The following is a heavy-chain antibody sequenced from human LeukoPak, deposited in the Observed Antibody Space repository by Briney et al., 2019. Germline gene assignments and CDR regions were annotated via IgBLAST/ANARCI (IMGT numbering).Heavy chain of an antibody. CDR1: GFTVSSNY. CDR2: IYSGGTT. J-gene: IGHJ4*02. V-gene: IGHV3-66*01. CDR3: ARERGSYSSGFFDY. D-gene: IGHD6-19*01. Sequence: PGGSLRLSCAASGFTVSSNYMSWVRQAPGKGLECVSVIYSGGTTYYADSVKGRFTISRDNSKNTLYLQMNSLRAEDTAAYYCARERGSYSSGFFDYWGQGTLVTVSS.